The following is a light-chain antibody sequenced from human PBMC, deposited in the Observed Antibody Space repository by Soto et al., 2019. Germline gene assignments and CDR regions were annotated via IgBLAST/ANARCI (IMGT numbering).Light chain of an antibody. V-gene: IGKV3-20*01. CDR3: QQYGNSRVT. Sequence: ALTQSPGTMSLSPGERATLSCRASPSLSSSSLAWYQHKPGQAPRLLIYSVSTRAAGIADRFGGSGSGTDFTLTISRLEPEDFAVYYCQQYGNSRVTFGPGTKVDIQ. CDR1: PSLSSSS. CDR2: SVS. J-gene: IGKJ3*01.